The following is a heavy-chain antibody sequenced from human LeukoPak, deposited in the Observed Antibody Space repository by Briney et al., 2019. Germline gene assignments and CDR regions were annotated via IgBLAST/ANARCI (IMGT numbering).Heavy chain of an antibody. V-gene: IGHV3-30*02. CDR3: AREGGRAVPGRFDQ. J-gene: IGHJ4*02. D-gene: IGHD6-13*01. CDR1: GINFRSSG. CDR2: IQNDGSDK. Sequence: GGSLRLSCAAPGINFRSSGMHWVRQAPGKGLEWVTFIQNDGSDKYYAASVKGRFTISRDNSKNTVYLHMASLRADDTALYYCAREGGRAVPGRFDQWGQGTLVTVSS.